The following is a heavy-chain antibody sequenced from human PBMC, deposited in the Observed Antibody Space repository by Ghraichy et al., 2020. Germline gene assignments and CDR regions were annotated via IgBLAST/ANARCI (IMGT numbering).Heavy chain of an antibody. Sequence: SETLSLTCTVSGGSISNYYWSWIRQPPGKGLEWIGYIFYSGSTNYNPSLKGRVTISLDTSKHQFSLKLSSVTAADTAVYYCATQTYYYDSSGYISLSSIDYWGQRTLVTVSS. CDR2: IFYSGST. CDR3: ATQTYYYDSSGYISLSSIDY. V-gene: IGHV4-59*01. CDR1: GGSISNYY. D-gene: IGHD3-22*01. J-gene: IGHJ4*02.